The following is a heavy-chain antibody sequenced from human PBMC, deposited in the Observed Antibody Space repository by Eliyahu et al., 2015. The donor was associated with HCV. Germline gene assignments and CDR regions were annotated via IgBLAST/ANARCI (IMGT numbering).Heavy chain of an antibody. D-gene: IGHD6-19*01. Sequence: QVQLQESGPGLVKPSETLSLTCTVSGGSITTXYWRWIRXPPGKGLEWIGYIHYSGSTNYNPSLKSRVTISLDTSKNQFSLNLTSVTAADTAVYYCASGGGGIAVAGTGGWFDPWGQGTLVTVSS. V-gene: IGHV4-59*01. J-gene: IGHJ5*02. CDR2: IHYSGST. CDR3: ASGGGGIAVAGTGGWFDP. CDR1: GGSITTXY.